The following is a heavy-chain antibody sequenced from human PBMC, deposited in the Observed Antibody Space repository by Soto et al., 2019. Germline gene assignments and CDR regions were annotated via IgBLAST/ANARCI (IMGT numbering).Heavy chain of an antibody. CDR3: AKDLTAAAGSSDY. Sequence: GGSLILSCAASGFTFSSYGMSWVRPATGKGLEWVSAISGSGGSTYYADSVKGRFTISRDNSKNTLYLQMNSLRAEDTAVYYCAKDLTAAAGSSDYWGQGTLVTVSS. D-gene: IGHD6-13*01. V-gene: IGHV3-23*01. CDR1: GFTFSSYG. CDR2: ISGSGGST. J-gene: IGHJ4*02.